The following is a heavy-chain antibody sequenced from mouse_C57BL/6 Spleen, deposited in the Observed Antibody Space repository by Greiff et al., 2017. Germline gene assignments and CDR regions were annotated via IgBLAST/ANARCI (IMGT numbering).Heavy chain of an antibody. V-gene: IGHV1-69*01. Sequence: QVQLQQSGAELVMPGASVKLSCKASGYTFTSYWMHWVKQRPGQGLEWIGEIDPSDSYTNYNQKFKGNSTLTVDKSSSTAYMQLSSLTSEDSAVYYCARGPAITTVVATDYFDYWGQGTALTVSS. D-gene: IGHD1-1*01. CDR2: IDPSDSYT. CDR1: GYTFTSYW. CDR3: ARGPAITTVVATDYFDY. J-gene: IGHJ2*01.